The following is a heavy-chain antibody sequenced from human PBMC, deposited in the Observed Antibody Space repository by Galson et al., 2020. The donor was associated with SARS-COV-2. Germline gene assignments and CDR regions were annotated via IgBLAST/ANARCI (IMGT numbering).Heavy chain of an antibody. CDR2: INSDGSST. CDR1: GFTFSSYW. Sequence: GESLKISCAASGFTFSSYWMHWVRQALGKGLVWVSRINSDGSSTSYADSVKGRFTISRDNAKNTLYLQMNSLRAEDTAVYYCARGATEPDYGDMDDYYYYYGMDVWGQGTTVTVSS. D-gene: IGHD4-17*01. CDR3: ARGATEPDYGDMDDYYYYYGMDV. J-gene: IGHJ6*02. V-gene: IGHV3-74*01.